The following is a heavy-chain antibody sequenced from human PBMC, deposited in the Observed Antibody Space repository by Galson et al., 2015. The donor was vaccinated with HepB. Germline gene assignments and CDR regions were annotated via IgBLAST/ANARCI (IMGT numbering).Heavy chain of an antibody. CDR2: ISYEGSDK. J-gene: IGHJ4*02. CDR1: DFTFSNYS. V-gene: IGHV3-30*03. Sequence: SLRLSCAASDFTFSNYSMHWVRQAPGKGLEWVAYISYEGSDKFYEESVRGRFIISRDNSEGTMFLQMNKLRPEDTAVYYCARPDYRSCWNGFIDCWGQGTLVTVSS. D-gene: IGHD6-19*01. CDR3: ARPDYRSCWNGFIDC.